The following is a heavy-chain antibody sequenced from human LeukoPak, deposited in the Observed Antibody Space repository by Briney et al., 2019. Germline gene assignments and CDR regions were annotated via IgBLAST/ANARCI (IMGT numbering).Heavy chain of an antibody. Sequence: ASVKVSCKASGYTFTGYYMHWVRQAPGQGLEWMGWINPNSGGTNYAQKLQGRVTMTRDTSISTAYMELSRLRSDDTAVYYCARGRRSYYDILTGYYKHAFDIWGQGTMVTVSS. CDR3: ARGRRSYYDILTGYYKHAFDI. D-gene: IGHD3-9*01. CDR1: GYTFTGYY. J-gene: IGHJ3*02. V-gene: IGHV1-2*02. CDR2: INPNSGGT.